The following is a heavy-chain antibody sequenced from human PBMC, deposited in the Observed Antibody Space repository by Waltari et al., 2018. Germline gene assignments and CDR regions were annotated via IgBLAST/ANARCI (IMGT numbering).Heavy chain of an antibody. Sequence: QVQLVQSGAEVKKPGASVKVSCKASGYTFTSYAMHWVRQAPGQRLEWMGWINAGNGNTKYSQKFQGRGTITRDTSASTAYMELSSLRSEDTAVYYCARRWELLMYFDYWGQGTLVTVSS. V-gene: IGHV1-3*01. CDR3: ARRWELLMYFDY. CDR2: INAGNGNT. D-gene: IGHD1-26*01. J-gene: IGHJ4*02. CDR1: GYTFTSYA.